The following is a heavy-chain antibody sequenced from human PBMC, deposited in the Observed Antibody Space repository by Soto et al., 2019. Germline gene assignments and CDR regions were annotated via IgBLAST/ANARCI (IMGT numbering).Heavy chain of an antibody. D-gene: IGHD6-19*01. V-gene: IGHV4-61*01. J-gene: IGHJ5*02. CDR1: GGSVSSGSYY. CDR2: ISYTGTT. CDR3: AKLVAVAGTDDWLDP. Sequence: PSETLSLTCTVSGGSVSSGSYYWTWIRQPPGKGLEWIGYISYTGTTNYNPSLKSRVTISVDTSKNQFSLRLSSVTPADTALYYCAKLVAVAGTDDWLDPWGQGTLVTVSS.